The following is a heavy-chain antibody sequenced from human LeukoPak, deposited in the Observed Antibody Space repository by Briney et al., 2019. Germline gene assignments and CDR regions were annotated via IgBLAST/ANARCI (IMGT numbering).Heavy chain of an antibody. CDR2: IHFTGRT. D-gene: IGHD3-10*01. V-gene: IGHV4-61*01. CDR3: ARTLDSGSSDY. CDR1: GGSISSSSYY. J-gene: IGHJ4*02. Sequence: SETLSLTCTVSGGSISSSSYYWSWIRQPPEKGLEWIAYIHFTGRTNYNPSLKSRVTISVDTSKNQFSLKLTSLTAADTAVYYCARTLDSGSSDYWGQGTLVTVSS.